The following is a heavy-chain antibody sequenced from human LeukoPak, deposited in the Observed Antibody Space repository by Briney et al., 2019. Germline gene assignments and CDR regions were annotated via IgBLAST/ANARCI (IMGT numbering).Heavy chain of an antibody. D-gene: IGHD6-19*01. CDR2: IYPGDSDT. CDR1: GHSFTSYW. Sequence: GESLKISCKGSGHSFTSYWIGWVRQMTGKGLEWVGIIYPGDSDTRYSPSFQGQVTISADKSISTAYLQWSSLKASDTAMYYCARHGAVAGQWYFDYWGQGTLVTVSS. CDR3: ARHGAVAGQWYFDY. V-gene: IGHV5-51*01. J-gene: IGHJ4*02.